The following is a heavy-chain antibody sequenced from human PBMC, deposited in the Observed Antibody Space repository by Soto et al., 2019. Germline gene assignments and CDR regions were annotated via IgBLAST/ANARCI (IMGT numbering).Heavy chain of an antibody. D-gene: IGHD2-2*01. CDR2: INAGNGNT. J-gene: IGHJ4*02. CDR1: GYTFTSYA. Sequence: QVQLVQSGAEVKKPGASVKVSSKASGYTFTSYAMHWVRQAPGQRLEWMGWINAGNGNTKYSQKFQGRVTITRDTSASTAYMELSSLRSEDTAVYYCARGEVVPAASEFDYWGQGTLVTVSS. CDR3: ARGEVVPAASEFDY. V-gene: IGHV1-3*01.